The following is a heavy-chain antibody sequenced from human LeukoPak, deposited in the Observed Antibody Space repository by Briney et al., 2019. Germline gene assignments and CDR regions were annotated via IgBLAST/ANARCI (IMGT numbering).Heavy chain of an antibody. CDR2: IIPILGIA. J-gene: IGHJ4*02. D-gene: IGHD1-26*01. CDR1: VGTFSSYA. Sequence: SVKVSCKASVGTFSSYAISWVRQAPGQGLEWMGRIIPILGIANYAQKFQGRVTITADKSTSTAYMELSSLRSEDTAVYYCARDRGGVGASIYWGQGTLVTVSS. CDR3: ARDRGGVGASIY. V-gene: IGHV1-69*04.